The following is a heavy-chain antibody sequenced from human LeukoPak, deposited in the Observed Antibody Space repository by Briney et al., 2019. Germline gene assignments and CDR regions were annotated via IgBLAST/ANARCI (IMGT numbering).Heavy chain of an antibody. Sequence: SETLSLTCTVSGGSISSYYWSWIRQPPGNGQEWIWYINYSGSYNYNPSLKIRVTISVDTSKIQFSLKLSSVTAADTAVYYCARVLSIAVAGAFDYWGQGTLVAVSS. V-gene: IGHV4-59*01. CDR3: ARVLSIAVAGAFDY. CDR2: INYSGSY. J-gene: IGHJ4*02. D-gene: IGHD6-19*01. CDR1: GGSISSYY.